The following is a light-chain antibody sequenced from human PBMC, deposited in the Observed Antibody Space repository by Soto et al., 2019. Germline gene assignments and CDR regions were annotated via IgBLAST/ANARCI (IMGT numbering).Light chain of an antibody. CDR3: QQYNSWPLT. J-gene: IGKJ4*01. V-gene: IGKV3D-15*01. CDR2: GAS. CDR1: QIFTTN. Sequence: EIVMTQSPVTLSVSPGERATLSCRASQIFTTNLAWYQQKPGQAPRLLIYGASTRATGIPARFSGSGSGTEFTLTISSLQSEDFAVYYCQQYNSWPLTFGGGTKVEIK.